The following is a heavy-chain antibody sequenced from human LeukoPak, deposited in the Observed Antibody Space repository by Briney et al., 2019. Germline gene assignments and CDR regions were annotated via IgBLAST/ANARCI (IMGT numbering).Heavy chain of an antibody. J-gene: IGHJ6*02. Sequence: ASVKVSCKVSGYTLTELSMHWVRLAPGKGLEWMGGFDPEDGETIYAQKFQGRVTMTEDTSTDTAYMELSSLRSEDTAVYYCATLYCSSTSCYTGDYYYYGMDVWGQGTTVTVSS. D-gene: IGHD2-2*02. V-gene: IGHV1-24*01. CDR2: FDPEDGET. CDR1: GYTLTELS. CDR3: ATLYCSSTSCYTGDYYYYGMDV.